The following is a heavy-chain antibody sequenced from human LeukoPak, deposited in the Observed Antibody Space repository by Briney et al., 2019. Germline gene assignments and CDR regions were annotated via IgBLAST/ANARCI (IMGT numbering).Heavy chain of an antibody. CDR3: ARDGKAVTTGYGMDV. Sequence: GGSLRLSCAASGFTVSSNYMSWVRQAPGKGLEWGSVIFSGVSTYYADSVKSLFTISRNNSKNTLYLQMNSLRAEDTAVYYCARDGKAVTTGYGMDVWGQGTTVTVSS. V-gene: IGHV3-53*04. D-gene: IGHD4-17*01. CDR2: IFSGVST. CDR1: GFTVSSNY. J-gene: IGHJ6*02.